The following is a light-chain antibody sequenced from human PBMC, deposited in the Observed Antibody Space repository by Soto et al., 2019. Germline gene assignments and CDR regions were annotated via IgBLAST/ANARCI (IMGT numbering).Light chain of an antibody. CDR3: QQYGSSLIT. V-gene: IGKV3-20*01. CDR2: GAS. Sequence: EIVLTQSPGTLSLSPGDRATLSCRASQSVNSNFLAWYQQKPGQAPRLLIYGASSRATGIPDTFSGSGSGTDFTLTISRLEPGDFAVYYCQQYGSSLITFGQGTRLEIK. J-gene: IGKJ5*01. CDR1: QSVNSNF.